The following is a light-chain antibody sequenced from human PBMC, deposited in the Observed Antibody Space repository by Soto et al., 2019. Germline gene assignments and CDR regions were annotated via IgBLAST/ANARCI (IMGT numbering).Light chain of an antibody. V-gene: IGKV3-20*01. J-gene: IGKJ2*01. CDR3: HQFGSSPPAFT. CDR1: QSVSTRY. CDR2: GAS. Sequence: ESMLTQSPGTLSLSPGERATLSCRASQSVSTRYLAWYQQKPGQAPRRLIYGASIRATGIPDRFSGSGSGTDFPLTISRLEPEDFAVYYCHQFGSSPPAFTFGQGTKLEI.